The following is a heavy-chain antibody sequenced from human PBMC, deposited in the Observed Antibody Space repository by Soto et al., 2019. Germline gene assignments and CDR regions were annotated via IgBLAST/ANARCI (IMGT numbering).Heavy chain of an antibody. CDR1: GGSISSSIYY. D-gene: IGHD5-18*01. V-gene: IGHV4-39*01. CDR2: IYYSGST. Sequence: SETLSLTCTVSGGSISSSIYYWGWIRHPPGKGLEWIGSIYYSGSTYYNPSLKSRVTISVDTSKNQFSLKLSSVTAADTAVYYCARQLGYSYGHYYYGMDVWGQGTTVTVSS. CDR3: ARQLGYSYGHYYYGMDV. J-gene: IGHJ6*02.